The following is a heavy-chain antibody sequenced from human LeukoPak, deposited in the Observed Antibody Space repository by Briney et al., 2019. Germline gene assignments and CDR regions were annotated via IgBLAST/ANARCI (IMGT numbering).Heavy chain of an antibody. CDR2: FDPEDGET. Sequence: GAAVKVSCKVSGYTLSELIVHWVRQAPGKGLEWMGGFDPEDGETIYAQKFQGRVTMTEDTSTDTAYMELSSLRSEDTAVYYCATGLVGTTGEYFQFWGQGTLVTVSS. J-gene: IGHJ1*01. CDR1: GYTLSELI. CDR3: ATGLVGTTGEYFQF. D-gene: IGHD1-26*01. V-gene: IGHV1-24*01.